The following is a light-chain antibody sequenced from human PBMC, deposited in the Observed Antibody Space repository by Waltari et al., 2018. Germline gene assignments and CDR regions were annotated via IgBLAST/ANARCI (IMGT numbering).Light chain of an antibody. CDR1: QSVSSY. V-gene: IGKV3-11*01. J-gene: IGKJ1*01. CDR3: QQRSNWPPWT. Sequence: EIVLTQSPATLSLSPGERATLSCRASQSVSSYLAWYQKKPGQAPRLLIDDASNRATGIPARFSGSGSGTDFTLTISSLEPEDFAVYYCQQRSNWPPWTFGQGTKVEIK. CDR2: DAS.